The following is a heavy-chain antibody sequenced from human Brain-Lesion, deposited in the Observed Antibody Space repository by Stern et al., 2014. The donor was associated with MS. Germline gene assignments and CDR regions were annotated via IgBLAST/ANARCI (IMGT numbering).Heavy chain of an antibody. D-gene: IGHD2-2*01. V-gene: IGHV4-61*02. Sequence: VQLVESGPGLVKPSQTLSLSCTVSGGSISSGGYYWSWIRQPAGKGLEWIGRIFNSGSTSYNPSLKSRGTISIETSQNPFSLRLNSMTAADTAVYYCARGRVVPGFQYYATDVWGQGTTVIVSS. CDR2: IFNSGST. CDR3: ARGRVVPGFQYYATDV. J-gene: IGHJ6*02. CDR1: GGSISSGGYY.